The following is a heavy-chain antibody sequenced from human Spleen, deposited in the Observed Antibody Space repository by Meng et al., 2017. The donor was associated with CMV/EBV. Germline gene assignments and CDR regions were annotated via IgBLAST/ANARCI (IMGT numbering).Heavy chain of an antibody. J-gene: IGHJ4*02. CDR1: GYTFTMFY. D-gene: IGHD6-13*01. V-gene: IGHV1-46*01. CDR2: INPIVSST. CDR3: ARSHSSSWKHALDQ. Sequence: ASVKVSCKTSGYTFTMFYMHWVRQAPGQGLEWMGLINPIVSSTSYAQKFQDRVALTSDTSATTVYMELRSLTSDDTAVYYCARSHSSSWKHALDQWGQGTLVTVSS.